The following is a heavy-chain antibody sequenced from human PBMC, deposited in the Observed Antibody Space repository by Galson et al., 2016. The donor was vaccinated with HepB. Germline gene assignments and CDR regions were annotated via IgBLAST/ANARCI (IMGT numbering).Heavy chain of an antibody. D-gene: IGHD5-12*01. Sequence: SETLSLTCAVYGASFSSYSWTWIRQPPGRGLEWIGEIDHRGVSHCNPSLKSRVTLSVDPSKTQFSLNLTAVTAADTAFYYGARHRWSAPGYDLLDKWGQGTLVTVSS. CDR1: GASFSSYS. CDR3: ARHRWSAPGYDLLDK. V-gene: IGHV4-34*01. CDR2: IDHRGVS. J-gene: IGHJ4*02.